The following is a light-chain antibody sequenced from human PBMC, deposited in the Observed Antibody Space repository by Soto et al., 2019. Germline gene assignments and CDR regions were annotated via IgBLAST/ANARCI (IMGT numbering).Light chain of an antibody. CDR1: SSDVGGYNY. Sequence: QSVLTQPPSASGSPGQSVTISCAGTSSDVGGYNYVSWYQQYPGKVPKLMIYEVSERPSGVPDRFSGSKSGNTAFLTVSGLQAEDEADYYCLSYADTAYVFGTGTKVNV. CDR3: LSYADTAYV. V-gene: IGLV2-8*01. CDR2: EVS. J-gene: IGLJ1*01.